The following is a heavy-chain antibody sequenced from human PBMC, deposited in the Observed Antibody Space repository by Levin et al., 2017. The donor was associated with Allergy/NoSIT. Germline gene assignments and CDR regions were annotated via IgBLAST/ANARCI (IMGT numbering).Heavy chain of an antibody. CDR3: ARDRVPGKHDY. D-gene: IGHD3-10*01. CDR2: INHNEIT. J-gene: IGHJ4*02. Sequence: SETLSLTCTVSSYSIYSDYFWGWVRQPPGKRMEWIASINHNEITYYNPSLKSRATISVDASKNQFSLKLSSVTAADTAVYYCARDRVPGKHDYWGPGTLVTVSA. CDR1: SYSIYSDYF. V-gene: IGHV4-38-2*02.